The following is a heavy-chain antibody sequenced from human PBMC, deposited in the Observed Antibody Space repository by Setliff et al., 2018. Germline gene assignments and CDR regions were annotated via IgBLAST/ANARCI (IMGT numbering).Heavy chain of an antibody. V-gene: IGHV1-69*04. D-gene: IGHD6-19*01. CDR3: VRVTSGRLDFDY. J-gene: IGHJ4*02. CDR1: GGAFSSYA. CDR2: IIPVIDTT. Sequence: SVKVSCKASGGAFSSYALSWVRQAPGQGLEWMGRIIPVIDTTDYAQKLQGRVTITWVTSIGTAYMELSSLRSEDTAVYYCVRVTSGRLDFDYWGQGTPVTVSS.